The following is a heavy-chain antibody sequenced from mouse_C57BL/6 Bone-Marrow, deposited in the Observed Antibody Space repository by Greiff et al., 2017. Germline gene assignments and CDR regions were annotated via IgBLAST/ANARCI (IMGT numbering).Heavy chain of an antibody. D-gene: IGHD1-1*01. CDR2: SYLGFGDT. CDR1: GFAFSSSW. CDR3: AREFILVY. J-gene: IGHJ2*01. Sequence: QVQLKQSGPELVKPGAPVKISCTVSGFAFSSSWMNWVKQRPGKGLVWFGRSYLGFGDTNYNGKLKVKATLTAYTSSSTAYMQLGSLTSEASAVYFCAREFILVYWGQGTTLTVSS. V-gene: IGHV1-82*01.